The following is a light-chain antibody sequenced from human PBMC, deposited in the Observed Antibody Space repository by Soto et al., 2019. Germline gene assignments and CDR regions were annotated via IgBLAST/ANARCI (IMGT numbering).Light chain of an antibody. Sequence: DIVMTQTPLSLSVTPGQPASISCKSSQSLLHSDGKNYLYWYLQKPGQSPQLLIYLGSSRASGVPDRFSGSGSGTDFTLKISRVEAEDVGVYYCMQALQTPITFGQGTRLEIK. CDR1: QSLLHSDGKNY. CDR3: MQALQTPIT. V-gene: IGKV2-28*01. J-gene: IGKJ5*01. CDR2: LGS.